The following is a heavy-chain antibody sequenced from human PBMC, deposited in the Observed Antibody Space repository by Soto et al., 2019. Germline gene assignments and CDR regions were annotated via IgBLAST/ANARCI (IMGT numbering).Heavy chain of an antibody. CDR3: ARDSGHYYGSGSYYKVFDY. D-gene: IGHD3-10*01. CDR1: GFRFSDQY. Sequence: QVQLVESGGGLVEPGGSLRLSCAASGFRFSDQYMTWIRQAPGKGLEWVSKISGGGTTTYYADSVKGRFTVSRDNAKNSLYLQMNSLRAEDTAVYYCARDSGHYYGSGSYYKVFDYWGQGTLVTVSS. V-gene: IGHV3-11*04. CDR2: ISGGGTTT. J-gene: IGHJ4*02.